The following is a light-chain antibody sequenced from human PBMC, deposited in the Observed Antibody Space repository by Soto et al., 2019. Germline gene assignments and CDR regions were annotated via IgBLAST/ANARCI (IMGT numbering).Light chain of an antibody. J-gene: IGLJ2*01. Sequence: QSVLTQPPSVSGTPGQKVSISCSGSASNLGGNPVNWYQHLPGAAPKLLIYTNHQRPSGVPDRFSGSKSGTSASLAISGLRSDDEADFYCAAWDDSLNAVVFGGGTQLTVL. CDR2: TNH. CDR1: ASNLGGNP. V-gene: IGLV1-44*01. CDR3: AAWDDSLNAVV.